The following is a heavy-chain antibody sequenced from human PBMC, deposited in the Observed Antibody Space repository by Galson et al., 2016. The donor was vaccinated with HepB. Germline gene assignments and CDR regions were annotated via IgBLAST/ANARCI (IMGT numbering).Heavy chain of an antibody. J-gene: IGHJ4*02. CDR3: VRGRECGWQLSNCGVGS. CDR2: ISYDGSHK. V-gene: IGHV3-30*04. D-gene: IGHD1-26*01. CDR1: GFAFRDYA. Sequence: SLRLSCAVSGFAFRDYAMHWVRQAPGKGLEWVAIISYDGSHKYYTDSVKGRFTISRDNSKSTLYLQMNSLRAEDTAVYYCVRGRECGWQLSNCGVGSWGQGTLVSVSS.